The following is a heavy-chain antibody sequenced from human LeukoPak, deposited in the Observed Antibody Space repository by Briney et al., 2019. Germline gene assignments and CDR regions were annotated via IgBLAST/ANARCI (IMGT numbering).Heavy chain of an antibody. D-gene: IGHD6-6*01. J-gene: IGHJ3*01. V-gene: IGHV3-7*03. CDR2: INSDGSEG. CDR1: GFTFSGFW. Sequence: GGSLRLPCAVSGFTFSGFWMSWSRQAPGKGLEWVASINSDGSEGYYADVVKGRFTISRDNAKNSLYLQINSLRAEDTAVYYCARSSYCSSSSVWGQGTMVTVSS. CDR3: ARSSYCSSSSV.